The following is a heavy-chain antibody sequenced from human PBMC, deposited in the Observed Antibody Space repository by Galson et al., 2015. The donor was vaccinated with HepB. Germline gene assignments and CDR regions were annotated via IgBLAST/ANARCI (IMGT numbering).Heavy chain of an antibody. Sequence: SVKVSCKASGGTFSSYTISWVRQAPGQGLEWMGRIIPILGIANYAQKFQGRVTITADKSTSTAYMELSSLRSEDTAVYYCARSFGEGITMVRGVTWPYFDYWGQGTLVTVSS. CDR2: IIPILGIA. D-gene: IGHD3-10*01. J-gene: IGHJ4*02. CDR3: ARSFGEGITMVRGVTWPYFDY. V-gene: IGHV1-69*02. CDR1: GGTFSSYT.